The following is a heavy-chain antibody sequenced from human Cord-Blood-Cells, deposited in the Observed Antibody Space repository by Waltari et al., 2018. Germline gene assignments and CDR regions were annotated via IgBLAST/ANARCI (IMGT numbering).Heavy chain of an antibody. J-gene: IGHJ1*01. CDR2: IYHSGST. V-gene: IGHV4-38-2*01. Sequence: QVQLQESGPGLVKPSETLSLTCPVSGYSISSGYYWGWIRQPPGKGLEWIGSIYHSGSTYYNPSLKSRVTISVDTSKNQFSLKLSSVTAADTAVYYCASINGVSLSEYFQHWGQGTLVTVSS. D-gene: IGHD2-8*01. CDR3: ASINGVSLSEYFQH. CDR1: GYSISSGYY.